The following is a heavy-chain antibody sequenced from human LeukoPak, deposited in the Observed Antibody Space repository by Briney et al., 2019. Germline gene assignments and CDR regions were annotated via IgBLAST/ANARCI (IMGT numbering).Heavy chain of an antibody. D-gene: IGHD3-9*01. Sequence: SWTLSLTCTVAGVYISSSNWWGWVRQPPGKGLEWIGEIFHSGSTNYNPSLKSRVTISVDKSKNQFSLNLRSATAADTAVYFCARSRYFDWLLFPNWFDPWGQGTLVTVSS. V-gene: IGHV4-4*02. CDR3: ARSRYFDWLLFPNWFDP. CDR1: GVYISSSNW. J-gene: IGHJ5*02. CDR2: IFHSGST.